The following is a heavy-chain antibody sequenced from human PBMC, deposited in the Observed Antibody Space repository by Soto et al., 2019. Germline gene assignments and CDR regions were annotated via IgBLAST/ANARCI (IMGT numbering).Heavy chain of an antibody. CDR3: AKNGQPPYYYYGMDV. Sequence: QGQLVQSGGEAKKPGASVKVSCKASGYTFTRYGISWVRQAPGQGLEWMGWISGYNGDTNYAQKFQGRVTMTITTSKSTAYMELRSLTSDDTAVYYCAKNGQPPYYYYGMDVWGQGTTVTVSS. V-gene: IGHV1-18*01. CDR1: GYTFTRYG. CDR2: ISGYNGDT. D-gene: IGHD2-8*01. J-gene: IGHJ6*02.